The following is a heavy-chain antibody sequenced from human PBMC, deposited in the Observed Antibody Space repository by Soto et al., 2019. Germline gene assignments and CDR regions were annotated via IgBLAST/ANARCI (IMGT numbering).Heavy chain of an antibody. D-gene: IGHD3-22*01. CDR3: ARDVGYYDSDGYFDY. CDR2: ISSSGSVI. Sequence: PGGCLRLSCTASGFTFSDYYMSWIRQAPGKGLEWVSYISSSGSVIYYADSVKGRFTISRDNAKNSLYLQMNSLRAEDTAVYYCARDVGYYDSDGYFDYWGQGTLVTVSS. V-gene: IGHV3-11*01. CDR1: GFTFSDYY. J-gene: IGHJ4*02.